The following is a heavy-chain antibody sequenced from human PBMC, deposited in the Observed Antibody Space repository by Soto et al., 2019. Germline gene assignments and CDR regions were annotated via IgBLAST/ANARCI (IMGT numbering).Heavy chain of an antibody. Sequence: QVQLVQSGAEVKKPGTSVKISCKASGYIFTSYAMHWVRQVPGQRLEWMGWINAGNGYTKYSQKFQGITTMTRDPSASTIYMELGSLRSEDTAVYYCARDVRGYTGYDFGAFDIWGQGTMVTVSP. D-gene: IGHD5-12*01. V-gene: IGHV1-3*01. CDR3: ARDVRGYTGYDFGAFDI. CDR1: GYIFTSYA. CDR2: INAGNGYT. J-gene: IGHJ3*02.